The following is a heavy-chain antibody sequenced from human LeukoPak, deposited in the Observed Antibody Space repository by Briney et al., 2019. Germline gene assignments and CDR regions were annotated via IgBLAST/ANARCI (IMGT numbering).Heavy chain of an antibody. Sequence: GGSLRLSCAASGFRLNNNAMSWLRQAPGKGLEWVSSISNSGASTYYADSVKGQFTISRDNSKNTLYLQINSLRVEDTAVYYCIVFGDSNHWGQGTLVTVSS. V-gene: IGHV3-23*01. CDR3: IVFGDSNH. J-gene: IGHJ5*02. D-gene: IGHD4-17*01. CDR1: GFRLNNNA. CDR2: ISNSGAST.